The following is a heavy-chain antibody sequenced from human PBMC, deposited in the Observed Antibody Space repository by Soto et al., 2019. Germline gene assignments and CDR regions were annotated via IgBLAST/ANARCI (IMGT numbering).Heavy chain of an antibody. CDR2: ISAYNGNT. CDR3: ARDPPYCSSTSCDTRYNWFDP. CDR1: GYTFTSYG. Sequence: ASVKVSCKASGYTFTSYGISWVRQAPGQGLEWMGWISAYNGNTNYAQKLQGRVTMTTDTSTSTAYMELRSLRSDDTAVYYCARDPPYCSSTSCDTRYNWFDPWGQGTLVAVSS. V-gene: IGHV1-18*01. D-gene: IGHD2-2*01. J-gene: IGHJ5*02.